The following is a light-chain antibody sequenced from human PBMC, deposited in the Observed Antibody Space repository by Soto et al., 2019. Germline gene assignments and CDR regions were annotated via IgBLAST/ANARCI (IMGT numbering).Light chain of an antibody. Sequence: IQMTQSPSTLSSSVGDRVTITCRASQSIRTWLAWYQQGPRKAPRLLIYEASTLQRGVPSRFSGSGSGADFTLTITSLQPEDIATYYCQQYSGESTFGQGTKVDIK. J-gene: IGKJ1*01. CDR2: EAS. CDR1: QSIRTW. CDR3: QQYSGEST. V-gene: IGKV1-5*01.